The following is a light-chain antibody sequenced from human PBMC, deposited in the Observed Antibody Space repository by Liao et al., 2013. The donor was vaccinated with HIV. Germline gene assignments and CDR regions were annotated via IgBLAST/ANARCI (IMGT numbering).Light chain of an antibody. CDR2: YDS. V-gene: IGLV3-21*01. CDR1: NIGSKS. CDR3: YSAADNSPWV. J-gene: IGLJ3*02. Sequence: SYELTQPPSVSVAPGKTARITCGGNNIGSKSVHWYQQKPGQAPVLVIYYDSDRPSGIPERFSGSTSGTTVTLTISGAQLEDEAVYYCYSAADNSPWVFGGGTKLTVL.